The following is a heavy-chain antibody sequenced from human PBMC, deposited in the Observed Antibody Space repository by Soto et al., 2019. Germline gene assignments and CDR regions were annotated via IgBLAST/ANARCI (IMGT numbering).Heavy chain of an antibody. CDR1: GGSVSSGSSY. Sequence: QVQLQESGPGLVKPSETLSLTCTVSGGSVSSGSSYWSWIRQPPGKGLEWIGYIYYSGSTNYSPSLKSRVTISVDTSMKQFSLKLSSVDAADTGVYYCARAHSGGLPLINWGQGTLVTVSS. J-gene: IGHJ4*02. CDR3: ARAHSGGLPLIN. CDR2: IYYSGST. V-gene: IGHV4-61*01. D-gene: IGHD1-26*01.